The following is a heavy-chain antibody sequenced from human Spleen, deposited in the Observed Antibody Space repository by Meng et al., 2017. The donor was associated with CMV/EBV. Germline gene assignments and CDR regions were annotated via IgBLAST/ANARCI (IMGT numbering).Heavy chain of an antibody. CDR1: GFNFTYAW. CDR3: VNVVAIAD. Sequence: LSCAASGFNFTYAWMSWVRQAPGKGLEWVGRIKSEAGGGTADYAAPVEGRFTISRDDSKNTLYLQMHSLKTEDTGVYYCVNVVAIADWGQGTLVTVSS. D-gene: IGHD2-21*01. CDR2: IKSEAGGGTA. V-gene: IGHV3-15*01. J-gene: IGHJ4*02.